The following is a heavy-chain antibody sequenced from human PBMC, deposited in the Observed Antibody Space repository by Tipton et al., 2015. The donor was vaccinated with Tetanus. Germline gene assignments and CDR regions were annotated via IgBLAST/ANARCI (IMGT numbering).Heavy chain of an antibody. V-gene: IGHV1-18*04. CDR3: ARTMVGQWLVPGEFDP. Sequence: QLVQSGAEVKKPGASVKVSCKASGYTFTSYGISWVRQAPGQGLEWMGWISAYNGNTNYAQKLQGRVTMTTDTSTSTAYMELRSLRSDDAAVYYCARTMVGQWLVPGEFDPWGQGTLVTVSS. CDR1: GYTFTSYG. J-gene: IGHJ5*02. CDR2: ISAYNGNT. D-gene: IGHD6-19*01.